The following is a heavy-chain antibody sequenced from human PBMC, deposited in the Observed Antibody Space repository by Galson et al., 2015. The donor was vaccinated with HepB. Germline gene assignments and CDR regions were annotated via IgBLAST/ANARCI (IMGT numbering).Heavy chain of an antibody. CDR3: ATASIAARQRYFDL. CDR1: GFTFSSYS. Sequence: SLRLSCAASGFTFSSYSMNWVRQAPGKGLEWVSSISSSSSYIYYADSVKGRFTISRDNAKNSLYLQMNSLRAEDTAVYYCATASIAARQRYFDLWGRGTLVTVSS. D-gene: IGHD6-6*01. J-gene: IGHJ2*01. CDR2: ISSSSSYI. V-gene: IGHV3-21*01.